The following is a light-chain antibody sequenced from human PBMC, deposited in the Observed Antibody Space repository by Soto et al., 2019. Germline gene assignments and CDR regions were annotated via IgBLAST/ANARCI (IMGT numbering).Light chain of an antibody. J-gene: IGKJ2*01. Sequence: DIQLTQSPSSLSASIGDSVTITCQASQDISTSLNWYHRRPGKAPKLLITDASTLQTGVPPRFRGSGGWTDFSFTISRLQPEDFGEYYCQQYENVPTFGQGTKVKIK. CDR3: QQYENVPT. CDR2: DAS. V-gene: IGKV1-33*01. CDR1: QDISTS.